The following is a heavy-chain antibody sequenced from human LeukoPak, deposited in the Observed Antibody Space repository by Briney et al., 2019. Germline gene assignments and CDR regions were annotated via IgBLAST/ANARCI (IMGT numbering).Heavy chain of an antibody. D-gene: IGHD3-22*01. CDR2: SYYSGST. CDR1: GGSISGSSYY. J-gene: IGHJ4*02. V-gene: IGHV4-39*01. CDR3: ARYDSSGFYLGKVDY. Sequence: SETLSLTCTVSGGSISGSSYYWGWIRQPPGKGLEWIGSSYYSGSTYYNPSLKSRVTLSIDTSKNQFSLKLSSVTAADTAVYYCARYDSSGFYLGKVDYWGQGTLVTVSS.